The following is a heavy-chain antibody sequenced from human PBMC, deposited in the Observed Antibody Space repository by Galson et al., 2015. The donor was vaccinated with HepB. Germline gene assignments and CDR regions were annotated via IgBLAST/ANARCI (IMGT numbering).Heavy chain of an antibody. CDR3: ARRGGHFDH. CDR2: IFPGDSDI. J-gene: IGHJ4*02. Sequence: QSGAEVKKPGESLKISCKASGYILRDYWIGWVRQMPGKGLDWMGIIFPGDSDIRYSPSFQGHVTISADKSSNTAYLQWNSLKASDTAVYYCARRGGHFDHWGQGTLVTVSS. V-gene: IGHV5-51*01. D-gene: IGHD2-15*01. CDR1: GYILRDYW.